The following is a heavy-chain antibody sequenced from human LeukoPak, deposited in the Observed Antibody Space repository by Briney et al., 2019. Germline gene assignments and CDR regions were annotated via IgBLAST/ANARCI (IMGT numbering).Heavy chain of an antibody. CDR3: TRDSGLGNDAFDV. J-gene: IGHJ3*01. CDR1: GDSVSSNSAA. D-gene: IGHD3-10*01. V-gene: IGHV6-1*01. CDR2: TYYRSKWFY. Sequence: SQTLSLTCAISGDSVSSNSAAWDWIRQSPSRGLEWLGRTYYRSKWFYDYAVSVKSRITINPDTSKNQFSLLLNSVTPEGTAVYYCTRDSGLGNDAFDVWGQGTMVTVSS.